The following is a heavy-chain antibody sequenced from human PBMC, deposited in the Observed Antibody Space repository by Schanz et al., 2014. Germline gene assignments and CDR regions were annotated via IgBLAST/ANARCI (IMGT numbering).Heavy chain of an antibody. CDR2: ISHDGHRD. V-gene: IGHV3-30*14. CDR1: GFTFHPYD. D-gene: IGHD6-19*01. Sequence: VQLAESGGGLVQPGRSLRLSCAASGFTFHPYDMHWVRQAPGKGLEWVAQISHDGHRDFYADSVKGRFTISRDNSKNTLYLLMNSLRAEDTAVYYCAKDLISGWSGFDYWGQGTLVTVAS. J-gene: IGHJ4*02. CDR3: AKDLISGWSGFDY.